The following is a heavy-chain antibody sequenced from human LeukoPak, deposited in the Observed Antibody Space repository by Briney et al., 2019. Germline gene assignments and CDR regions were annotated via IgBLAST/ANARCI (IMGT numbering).Heavy chain of an antibody. CDR2: INHSGST. Sequence: SETLSLTCAVYGGSFSGYYWSWIRQPPGKGLEWIGEINHSGSTNYNPSLKSRVTISVDTSKNQLSLKLSSVTAADTAVYYCARFSSGWYYFDYWGQGTLVTVSS. CDR3: ARFSSGWYYFDY. V-gene: IGHV4-34*01. CDR1: GGSFSGYY. J-gene: IGHJ4*02. D-gene: IGHD6-19*01.